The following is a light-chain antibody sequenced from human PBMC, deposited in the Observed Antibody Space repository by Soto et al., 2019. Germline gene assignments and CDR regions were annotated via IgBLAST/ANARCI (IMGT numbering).Light chain of an antibody. J-gene: IGKJ5*01. CDR2: DAS. CDR3: QQFNDYPRT. CDR1: QGIRSA. V-gene: IGKV1D-13*01. Sequence: AIQLTQSPSSLSASVGDRVTITCRASQGIRSALAWYQQRPGKSPKLLIYDASTLDSGVPSRFSGSGSGTDFTLSITSLQPEDFATYYCQQFNDYPRTFGQGTRLEI.